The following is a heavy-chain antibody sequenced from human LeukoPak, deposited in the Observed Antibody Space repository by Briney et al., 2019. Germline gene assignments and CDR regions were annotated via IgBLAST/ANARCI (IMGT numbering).Heavy chain of an antibody. V-gene: IGHV4-39*07. CDR2: IYYSGST. J-gene: IGHJ4*02. CDR3: ARDKRGYSGYDLTSSDY. D-gene: IGHD5-12*01. Sequence: SETLSLTCTVSGGSISSSSYYWGWIRQPPGKGLEWIGSIYYSGSTYYNPSLKSRVTISVDTSKNQFSLKLSSVTAADTAVYYCARDKRGYSGYDLTSSDYWGQGTLVTVSS. CDR1: GGSISSSSYY.